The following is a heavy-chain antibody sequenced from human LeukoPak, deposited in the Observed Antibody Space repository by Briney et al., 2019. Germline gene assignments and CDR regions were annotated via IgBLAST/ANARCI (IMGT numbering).Heavy chain of an antibody. V-gene: IGHV3-66*01. J-gene: IGHJ4*02. CDR3: ARGRFGLSLDY. CDR1: RFTVSSNY. CDR2: IYSSGST. Sequence: GGSLRLSCAASRFTVSSNYMSWVRQAPGRGLEWVSFIYSSGSTYYADSVRGRFTISRDNSNNTLYLQMNSLRVEDTAVYYCARGRFGLSLDYWGQGTLVTVSS. D-gene: IGHD3-16*01.